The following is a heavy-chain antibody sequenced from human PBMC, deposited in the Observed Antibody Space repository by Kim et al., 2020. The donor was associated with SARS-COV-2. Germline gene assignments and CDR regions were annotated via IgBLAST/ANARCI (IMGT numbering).Heavy chain of an antibody. Sequence: GGSLRLSCAASGFTFSSYWMHWVRQAPGKGLVWVSRINSDGSSTSYADSVKGRFTISRDNAKNKLYLQMNSLRAEDRAVYYCARDFQTNWGWGEGYGMDVWGQGTTVTVSS. J-gene: IGHJ6*02. CDR3: ARDFQTNWGWGEGYGMDV. CDR2: INSDGSST. D-gene: IGHD7-27*01. CDR1: GFTFSSYW. V-gene: IGHV3-74*01.